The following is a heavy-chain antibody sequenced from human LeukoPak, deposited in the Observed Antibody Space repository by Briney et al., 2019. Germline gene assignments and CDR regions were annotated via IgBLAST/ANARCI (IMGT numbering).Heavy chain of an antibody. CDR1: GGSISTSNYY. J-gene: IGHJ5*02. CDR3: ARGVYGDYAP. D-gene: IGHD4-17*01. CDR2: IFYSGST. Sequence: SETLSLTCTVSGGSISTSNYYWGWIRQPPGKGLEWIGNIFYSGSTYYSPSLKSRVTISLDTSRNQFSLKLSSVTAADTAVYYCARGVYGDYAPWGQGTLVTVSS. V-gene: IGHV4-39*07.